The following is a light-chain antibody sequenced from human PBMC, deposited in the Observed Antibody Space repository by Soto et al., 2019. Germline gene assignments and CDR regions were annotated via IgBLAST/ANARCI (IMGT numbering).Light chain of an antibody. J-gene: IGLJ1*01. V-gene: IGLV2-8*01. CDR1: SSDVGGYNY. Sequence: QSVLTQPPSVSGSPGQSVTISRTGTSSDVGGYNYVSWYQQHPGKAPKLMIYEVTKRPSGVPDRFSGSKSGNTASLTVSGLQAEDEADYYCSSYAGTAYVFGTGTKVTVL. CDR3: SSYAGTAYV. CDR2: EVT.